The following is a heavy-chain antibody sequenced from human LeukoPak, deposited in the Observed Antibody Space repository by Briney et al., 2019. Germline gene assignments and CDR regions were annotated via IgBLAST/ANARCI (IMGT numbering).Heavy chain of an antibody. CDR3: ARANYYDSSGYYGAFDY. V-gene: IGHV3-53*01. CDR1: GFTVSSNY. Sequence: GGSLRLSGAASGFTVSSNYMSWVRQAPGKGLEGVSVIYSGGSTYYADSVKGRFTISRDNSKNTLYLQMNSLRAEDTAVYYCARANYYDSSGYYGAFDYWGQGTLVTVSS. J-gene: IGHJ4*02. CDR2: IYSGGST. D-gene: IGHD3-22*01.